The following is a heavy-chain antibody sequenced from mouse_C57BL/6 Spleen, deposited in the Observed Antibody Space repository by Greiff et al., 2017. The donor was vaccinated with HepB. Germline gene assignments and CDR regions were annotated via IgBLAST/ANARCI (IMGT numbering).Heavy chain of an antibody. J-gene: IGHJ1*03. D-gene: IGHD1-1*01. CDR3: ARGDYYGSQYFDV. Sequence: EVHLVESGPGLVKPSQSLSLTCSVTGYSITSGYYWNWIRQFPGNKLEWMGYISYDGSNNYNPSLKNRISITRDTSKNQFFLKLNSVTTEDTATYYCARGDYYGSQYFDVWGTGTTVTVSS. CDR1: GYSITSGYY. CDR2: ISYDGSN. V-gene: IGHV3-6*01.